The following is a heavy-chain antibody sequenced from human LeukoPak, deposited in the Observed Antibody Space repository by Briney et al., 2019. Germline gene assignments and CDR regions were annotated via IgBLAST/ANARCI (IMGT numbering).Heavy chain of an antibody. CDR3: ARDGRYSGYDPAAFDI. J-gene: IGHJ3*02. Sequence: ASVKVSCKASGYTFTGYYMHWVRQAPGQGLEWMGWINPNSGGTNYAQKFQGRVTITRDTSISTAYMELSRLRSDDTAVYYCARDGRYSGYDPAAFDIWGQGTMVTVSS. CDR2: INPNSGGT. V-gene: IGHV1-2*02. D-gene: IGHD5-12*01. CDR1: GYTFTGYY.